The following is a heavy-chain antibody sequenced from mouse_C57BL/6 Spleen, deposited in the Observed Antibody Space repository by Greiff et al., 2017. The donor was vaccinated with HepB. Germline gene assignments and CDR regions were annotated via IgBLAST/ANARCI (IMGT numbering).Heavy chain of an antibody. D-gene: IGHD2-4*01. Sequence: VQLQESGPELVKPGASVKISCKASGYAFSSSWMNWVKQRPGKGLEWIGRIYPGDGDTNYNGKFKGKATLTADKSSSTAYMQLSSLTSEDSAVYCCAREIYYDYSYYFDYWGQGTTLTVSS. CDR2: IYPGDGDT. J-gene: IGHJ2*01. CDR3: AREIYYDYSYYFDY. CDR1: GYAFSSSW. V-gene: IGHV1-82*01.